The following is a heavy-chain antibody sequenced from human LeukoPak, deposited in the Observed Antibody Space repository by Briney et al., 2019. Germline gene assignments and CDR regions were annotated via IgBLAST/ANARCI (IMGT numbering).Heavy chain of an antibody. J-gene: IGHJ4*02. V-gene: IGHV4-38-2*02. CDR1: GYSISSGYY. CDR3: ARGGFLLAVAGTGSFDY. Sequence: SETLSLTCTVSGYSISSGYYWGWIRQPPGKGLEWIGSIYHSGSTYYNPSLKSRVTISVDTSKNQFSLKLSSVTAADTAVYYCARGGFLLAVAGTGSFDYWGQGTLVTVSS. D-gene: IGHD6-19*01. CDR2: IYHSGST.